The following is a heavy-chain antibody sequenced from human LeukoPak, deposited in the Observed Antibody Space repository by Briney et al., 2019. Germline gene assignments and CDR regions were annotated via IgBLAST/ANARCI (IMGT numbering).Heavy chain of an antibody. CDR3: ARDSDWAAAN. CDR2: IKEDGSQK. Sequence: GGSLRLSCAASGFTFSRYWMSWVRQAPGKGLEWVANIKEDGSQKHYVDSVKGRFTISRDNAKNSLYLLMNSLRAEDTAVYYCARDSDWAAANWGQGTPVTVSS. CDR1: GFTFSRYW. J-gene: IGHJ4*02. V-gene: IGHV3-7*01. D-gene: IGHD2-15*01.